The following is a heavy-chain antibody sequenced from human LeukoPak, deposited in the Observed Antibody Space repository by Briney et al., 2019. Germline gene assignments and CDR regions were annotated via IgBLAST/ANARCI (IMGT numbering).Heavy chain of an antibody. D-gene: IGHD2-15*01. CDR1: GYTFTSYG. Sequence: ASVKVSCKASGYTFTSYGISWVRQAPGQGLEWMGWISAYNGNTNYAQKLQGRVTMTTDTSTSTAYMELRSLRSDDTAVYYCARVPVYCSGGSCYSLNYYYGMEVWGQGTTVTVSS. CDR2: ISAYNGNT. J-gene: IGHJ6*02. V-gene: IGHV1-18*01. CDR3: ARVPVYCSGGSCYSLNYYYGMEV.